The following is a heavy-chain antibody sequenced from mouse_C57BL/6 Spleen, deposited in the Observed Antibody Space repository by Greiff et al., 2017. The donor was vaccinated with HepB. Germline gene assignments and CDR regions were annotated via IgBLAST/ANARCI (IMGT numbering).Heavy chain of an antibody. V-gene: IGHV2-6*01. CDR1: GFSLTSYG. CDR3: ASGGYGGAMDY. D-gene: IGHD2-2*01. CDR2: IWGVGST. J-gene: IGHJ4*01. Sequence: VQLQQSGPGPVAPSQSLSITCTVSGFSLTSYGVDWVRQSPGKGLEWLGVIWGVGSTNYNSALKSRLSISKDNSKSQVFLKMNSLQTDDTAMYYCASGGYGGAMDYWGQGTSVTVSS.